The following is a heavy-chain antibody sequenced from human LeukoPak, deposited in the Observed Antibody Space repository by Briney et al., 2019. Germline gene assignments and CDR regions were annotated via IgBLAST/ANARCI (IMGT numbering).Heavy chain of an antibody. Sequence: PGGSLRLSCAASGFTFSSYNMNWVRQAPGKGLEWVSYISSSSSTIYYADSVKGRFTISRDNAKNSLYLQMNSLRAEDTAVYYCARDPIEYSSSSRRPKGVHWFDPWGQGTLVTVSS. J-gene: IGHJ5*02. D-gene: IGHD6-6*01. CDR2: ISSSSSTI. V-gene: IGHV3-48*01. CDR3: ARDPIEYSSSSRRPKGVHWFDP. CDR1: GFTFSSYN.